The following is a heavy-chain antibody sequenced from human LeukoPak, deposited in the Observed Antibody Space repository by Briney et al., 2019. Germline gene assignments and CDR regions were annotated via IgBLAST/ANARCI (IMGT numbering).Heavy chain of an antibody. V-gene: IGHV3-11*01. Sequence: GGPLRLFCAASGFAFSDFYMFWIRQAPGKGLEWISYISNSGSTLYYADSVKGRFTISRDNDKNLLYLQMNSLRADDTAVYYCARDALGSYDYWGQGTLVTVSS. CDR2: ISNSGSTL. CDR1: GFAFSDFY. CDR3: ARDALGSYDY. J-gene: IGHJ4*02. D-gene: IGHD3-10*01.